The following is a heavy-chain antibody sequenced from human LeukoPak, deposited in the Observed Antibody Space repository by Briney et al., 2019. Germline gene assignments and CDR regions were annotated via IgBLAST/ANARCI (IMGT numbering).Heavy chain of an antibody. D-gene: IGHD6-13*01. CDR3: ATLVAAAGTDY. V-gene: IGHV3-23*01. Sequence: PGGSLRLSCAASGFTFSNYAMSWVRRAPGKGLEWVSSISGGGGSTDYADSVKGRFTISRDNSKNTLDLQMNSLRADDAAVYYCATLVAAAGTDYWGQGTLVTVSS. CDR1: GFTFSNYA. J-gene: IGHJ4*02. CDR2: ISGGGGST.